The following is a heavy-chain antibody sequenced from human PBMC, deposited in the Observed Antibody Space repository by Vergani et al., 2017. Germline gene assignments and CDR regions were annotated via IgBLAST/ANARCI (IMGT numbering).Heavy chain of an antibody. CDR3: TKGSVYYHDSAGHGYDPYTGFDL. J-gene: IGHJ3*01. Sequence: EVQLLESGGNLVQPGGSLRLSCEASGITFWKFGMHWVRQGPGKGLEWVSGISWNSGAVDYADSVRGRFTISRDNAKNSLFLEMNSLRFEDTAVYFCTKGSVYYHDSAGHGYDPYTGFDLWGQGTLVTVSS. V-gene: IGHV3-9*01. CDR2: ISWNSGAV. CDR1: GITFWKFG. D-gene: IGHD5-12*01.